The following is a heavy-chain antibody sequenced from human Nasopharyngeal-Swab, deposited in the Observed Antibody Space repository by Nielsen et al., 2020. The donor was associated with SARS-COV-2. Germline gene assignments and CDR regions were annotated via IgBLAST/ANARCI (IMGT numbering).Heavy chain of an antibody. Sequence: WVRQAPGQGLEWVGWINPYNDDRQYAQKFQDRVSMTIDTSTNTVYMELRSLRSDDTAVYYCARDGSGSYPPPDWGQGTLVTVSS. J-gene: IGHJ4*02. V-gene: IGHV1-18*01. CDR3: ARDGSGSYPPPD. CDR2: INPYNDDR. D-gene: IGHD3-10*01.